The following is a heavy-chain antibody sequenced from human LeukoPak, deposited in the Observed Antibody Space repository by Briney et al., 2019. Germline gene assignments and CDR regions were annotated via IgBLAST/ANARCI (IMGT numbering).Heavy chain of an antibody. J-gene: IGHJ5*02. CDR3: AKDGIVAPAAMAENWFDP. V-gene: IGHV3-23*01. CDR2: ISGSGGST. D-gene: IGHD2-2*01. CDR1: GFTFSSYA. Sequence: GGSLRLSCAASGFTFSSYAMSWVRQAPGKGLEWVSAISGSGGSTYYADSVKGRFTISRGNSKNTLYLQMNSLRAEDTAVYYCAKDGIVAPAAMAENWFDPWGQGTLVTVSS.